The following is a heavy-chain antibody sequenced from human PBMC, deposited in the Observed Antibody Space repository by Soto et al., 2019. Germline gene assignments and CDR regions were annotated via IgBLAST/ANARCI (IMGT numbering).Heavy chain of an antibody. CDR3: SRGGAAAATNPQFDY. CDR2: IDPSDSYI. J-gene: IGHJ4*02. Sequence: PGESLKISCKGSGYSFTTYWISWLRQMPGKGLEWMGRIDPSDSYINYSPSFQGHVTISADKSISTAYLQWSSLKASDTAVFYCSRGGAAAATNPQFDYWGQGTLVTVSS. V-gene: IGHV5-10-1*01. CDR1: GYSFTTYW. D-gene: IGHD6-13*01.